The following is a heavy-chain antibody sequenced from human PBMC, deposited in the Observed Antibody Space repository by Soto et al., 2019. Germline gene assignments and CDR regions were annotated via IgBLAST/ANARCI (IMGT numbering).Heavy chain of an antibody. CDR3: ASNYLYYYGSGNTNYYGMDV. CDR2: ISAYNGNT. D-gene: IGHD3-10*01. CDR1: GYTFTSYG. V-gene: IGHV1-18*01. J-gene: IGHJ6*02. Sequence: QVQLVQSGAEVKKPGASVKVSCKASGYTFTSYGISSVRQAPGQGLEWMGWISAYNGNTNYAQKLQGRGTMTTDTSTSTAYMELRSLRSDDTAVYYCASNYLYYYGSGNTNYYGMDVWAQGTTVTVSS.